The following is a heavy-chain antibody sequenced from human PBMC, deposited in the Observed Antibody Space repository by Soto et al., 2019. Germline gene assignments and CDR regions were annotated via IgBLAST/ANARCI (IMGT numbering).Heavy chain of an antibody. J-gene: IGHJ6*03. Sequence: SETLSLTCTVSGGSISSYYWSWIRQPPGKGLEWIGYIYYSGSTNYNPSLKSRVAISVDTSKNQFYLKLMSVIAADTAVYYYAGARTRITGTTVNYYYYMDVWGKGTTVTVSS. CDR2: IYYSGST. D-gene: IGHD1-7*01. CDR1: GGSISSYY. CDR3: AGARTRITGTTVNYYYYMDV. V-gene: IGHV4-59*01.